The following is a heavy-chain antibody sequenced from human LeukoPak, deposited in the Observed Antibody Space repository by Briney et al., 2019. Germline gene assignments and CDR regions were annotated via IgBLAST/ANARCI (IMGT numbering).Heavy chain of an antibody. V-gene: IGHV3-53*05. CDR2: IYTTGTT. D-gene: IGHD6-19*01. Sequence: GGSLRLSCAASGFTVSSKYMSWVRQAPGKGLEWVSVIYTTGTTYYADSVKGRFTISRDNSKNTLYLQMNSLRTEDTALYYCAKASGWYDYYFDYWGQGTLVTVSS. J-gene: IGHJ4*02. CDR1: GFTVSSKY. CDR3: AKASGWYDYYFDY.